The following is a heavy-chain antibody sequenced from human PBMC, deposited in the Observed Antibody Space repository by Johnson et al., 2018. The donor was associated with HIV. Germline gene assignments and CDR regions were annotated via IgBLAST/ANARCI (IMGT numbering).Heavy chain of an antibody. V-gene: IGHV3-66*02. J-gene: IGHJ3*02. D-gene: IGHD2-2*01. CDR3: ARDLEDIVVVPAAIGAFDI. CDR2: IYSGGST. CDR1: GFTFTSYW. Sequence: VQLVESGGGVVQPGGSLRLSCAASGFTFTSYWMSWVRQAPGKGLEWVSIIYSGGSTYYTDSVKGRFTISRDNSKNTLYLQMNSLRAEDTAVYYCARDLEDIVVVPAAIGAFDIWGQGTMVTVSS.